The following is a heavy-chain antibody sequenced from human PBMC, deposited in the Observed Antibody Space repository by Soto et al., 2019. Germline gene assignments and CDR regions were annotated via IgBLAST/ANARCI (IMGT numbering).Heavy chain of an antibody. D-gene: IGHD6-19*01. J-gene: IGHJ6*02. CDR3: ARGRGISGWYSYYYGMDV. CDR1: GGSISGYY. Sequence: SETLSLTCTVSGGSISGYYWSWIRQPPGKGLEWIGYIYYSGSTNYNPSLKSRVTISVDTSKNQFSLKLSSVTAADTAVYYCARGRGISGWYSYYYGMDVWDQGTTVTVSS. V-gene: IGHV4-59*01. CDR2: IYYSGST.